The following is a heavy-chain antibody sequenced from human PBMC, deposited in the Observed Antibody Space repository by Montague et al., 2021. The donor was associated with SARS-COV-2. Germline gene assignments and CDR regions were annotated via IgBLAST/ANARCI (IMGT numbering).Heavy chain of an antibody. V-gene: IGHV4-39*07. J-gene: IGHJ4*02. CDR1: GASISSSTYY. CDR3: ARDGEPYYGCFQKSTWYYDY. Sequence: SETLSLTCTVSGASISSSTYYWGWIRQPPGKGLQWIGSSYYSGSTYYNPSLKSRATISVDTSKNQISLRMSSVTAADTAVYYCARDGEPYYGCFQKSTWYYDYWGQGTLVTVSS. CDR2: SYYSGST. D-gene: IGHD3-10*01.